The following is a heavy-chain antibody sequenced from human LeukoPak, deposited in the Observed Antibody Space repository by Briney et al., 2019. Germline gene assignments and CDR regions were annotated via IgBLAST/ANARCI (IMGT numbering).Heavy chain of an antibody. V-gene: IGHV3-74*01. CDR2: INTDGTVT. CDR3: AKDIHRYGYYHSSAYHDY. D-gene: IGHD3-22*01. J-gene: IGHJ4*02. Sequence: PGGSLRLSCAASGFTFSKYWMLWVRQAPGKGLESVSRINTDGTVTTYADSVKGRFTVSRDNADNTMFLQMNSVRDEDTAVYYCAKDIHRYGYYHSSAYHDYWGQGTLVTVSS. CDR1: GFTFSKYW.